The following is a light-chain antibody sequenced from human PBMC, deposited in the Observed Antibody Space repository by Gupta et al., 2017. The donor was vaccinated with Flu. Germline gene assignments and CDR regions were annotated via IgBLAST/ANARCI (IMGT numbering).Light chain of an antibody. Sequence: QSVLTQPPSVSGAPGQRVTIACTCSSSNIGADYGVHWYQHLPGTAPRLLIYGNTNRPSGVPDRFSGSKSGTSASLAITGLQAEDEADYYCQSYDSSLTGWVFGGGTKVTVL. CDR1: SSNIGADYG. V-gene: IGLV1-40*01. CDR3: QSYDSSLTGWV. J-gene: IGLJ3*02. CDR2: GNT.